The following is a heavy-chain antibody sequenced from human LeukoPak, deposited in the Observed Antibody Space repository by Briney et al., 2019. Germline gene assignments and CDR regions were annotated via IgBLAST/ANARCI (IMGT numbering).Heavy chain of an antibody. V-gene: IGHV3-23*01. CDR3: AKGSAALVLRPYYFDY. J-gene: IGHJ4*02. Sequence: GGSLRLSCAASGFTFSSYAMSWVRQAPGKGLEWVADISGSGDSTYYADSVKGWFTMSRDNSKNTLYLQMNSLRAEDTALYYCAKGSAALVLRPYYFDYWGQGSLVTVSS. CDR1: GFTFSSYA. CDR2: ISGSGDST. D-gene: IGHD5-18*01.